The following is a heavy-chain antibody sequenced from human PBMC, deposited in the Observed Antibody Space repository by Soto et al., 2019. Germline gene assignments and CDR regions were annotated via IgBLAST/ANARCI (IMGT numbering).Heavy chain of an antibody. CDR1: GFTFSGFA. V-gene: IGHV3-30-3*01. Sequence: QVHLVESGGGVVQPGRSLRLSCAASGFTFSGFALHWVRQAPGKGLEWVSVISYDGSNKYYADSVQGRFTITRDNSKNTLYLQMNSLRVEDTAVYYCANSNFVWYYFDYLGQGTLVTVSS. CDR2: ISYDGSNK. CDR3: ANSNFVWYYFDY. D-gene: IGHD4-4*01. J-gene: IGHJ4*02.